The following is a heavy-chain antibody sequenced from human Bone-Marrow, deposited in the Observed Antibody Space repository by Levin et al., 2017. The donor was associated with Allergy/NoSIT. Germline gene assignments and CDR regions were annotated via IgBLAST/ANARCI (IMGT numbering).Heavy chain of an antibody. CDR3: AGCTVTIAEFDP. CDR2: IYYSGST. J-gene: IGHJ5*02. CDR1: GGSISSSSYY. V-gene: IGHV4-39*02. Sequence: PSETLSLTCTVSGGSISSSSYYWGWIRQPPGKGLEWIGSIYYSGSTYYNPSLKSRVTISVDTSKNHFSLKLSSVTAAETAVYCCAGCTVTIAEFDPWGQGTLVTVSS. D-gene: IGHD4-11*01.